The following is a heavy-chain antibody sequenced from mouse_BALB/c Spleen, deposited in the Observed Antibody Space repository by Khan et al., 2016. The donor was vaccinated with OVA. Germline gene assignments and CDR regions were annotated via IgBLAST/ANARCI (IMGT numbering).Heavy chain of an antibody. CDR2: IWAGGST. CDR3: ARNYGSYPDYLDV. D-gene: IGHD2-1*01. V-gene: IGHV2-9*02. Sequence: QVQLKESGPGLVAPAQSLSITCTVSGFSLTSYGVHWVRQPPGKGLEWLGVIWAGGSTNYYSALMSRLSISKDNSKRKVFVKMNSLQTGDTAMYFWARNYGSYPDYLDVWGAGTTVTVSS. J-gene: IGHJ1*01. CDR1: GFSLTSYG.